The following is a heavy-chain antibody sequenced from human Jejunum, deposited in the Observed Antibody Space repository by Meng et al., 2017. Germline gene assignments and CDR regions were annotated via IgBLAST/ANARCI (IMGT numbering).Heavy chain of an antibody. V-gene: IGHV3-74*01. CDR2: INSAGTTT. CDR1: GFSFSTYW. CDR3: ARESLPTYDY. Sequence: GGSLRLSCAASGFSFSTYWMHWVRLVPGKGLVWVSHINSAGTTTTYADSVKGRFTISRDNSKNTLYLQMNSLRPEDTAVYYCARESLPTYDYWGQGTLVTVSS. J-gene: IGHJ4*02.